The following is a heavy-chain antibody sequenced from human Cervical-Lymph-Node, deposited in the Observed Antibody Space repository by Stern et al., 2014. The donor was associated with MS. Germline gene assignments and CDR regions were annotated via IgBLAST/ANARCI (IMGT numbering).Heavy chain of an antibody. D-gene: IGHD1/OR15-1a*01. Sequence: QVQLVESGAEVKKPGATVKVSCKASGYTLSSYAMHWVRQAPGQGLEWMGWIDGGSGKTKYSQKFKDRLSFTRDITATTVYMELSGLTSEDTALYYCARGRARINNVNEIKGQGYYYFGMDVWGQGTTVTVSS. CDR1: GYTLSSYA. J-gene: IGHJ6*02. CDR3: ARGRARINNVNEIKGQGYYYFGMDV. CDR2: IDGGSGKT. V-gene: IGHV1-3*01.